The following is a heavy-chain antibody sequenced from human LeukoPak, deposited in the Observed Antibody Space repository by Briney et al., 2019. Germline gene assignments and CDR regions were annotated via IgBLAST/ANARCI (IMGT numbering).Heavy chain of an antibody. J-gene: IGHJ4*02. CDR1: GGSFSGYY. Sequence: PSETLSLTCAVYGGSFSGYYWSWIRQPPGKGLEWIGEINHSGSTNYNPSLKSRVTISVDTSKNQFSLKLSSVTAADTAVYYCARVPVAGRLPSYWGQGTLVTVSS. CDR3: ARVPVAGRLPSY. V-gene: IGHV4-34*01. CDR2: INHSGST. D-gene: IGHD6-19*01.